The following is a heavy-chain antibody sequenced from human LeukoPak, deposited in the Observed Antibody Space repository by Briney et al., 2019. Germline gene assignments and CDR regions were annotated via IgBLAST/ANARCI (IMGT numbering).Heavy chain of an antibody. D-gene: IGHD2-21*02. Sequence: GASVKVSCKASGGTFSSYAISWVRQAPGQGLEWMGGIIPIFGTANYAQKFQGRVTITTDESTSTAYVELSSLRSEDTAVYYCPRATRYCGGDCYSDYWGQGTLVTVSS. CDR3: PRATRYCGGDCYSDY. CDR1: GGTFSSYA. CDR2: IIPIFGTA. V-gene: IGHV1-69*05. J-gene: IGHJ4*02.